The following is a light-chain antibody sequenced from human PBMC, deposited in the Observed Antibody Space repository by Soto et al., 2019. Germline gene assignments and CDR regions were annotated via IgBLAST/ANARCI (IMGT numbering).Light chain of an antibody. CDR1: QSVNSSY. Sequence: ELGLTQSPATLSLSPGERAFLSCTASQSVNSSYLAWYQQKPGQAPRLLLDGASSRATAIPDRFSGGGSGTDFTHTISRLEPENCAVYYGQQYGSSPALTFGGGTKVEIK. V-gene: IGKV3-20*01. CDR2: GAS. CDR3: QQYGSSPALT. J-gene: IGKJ4*01.